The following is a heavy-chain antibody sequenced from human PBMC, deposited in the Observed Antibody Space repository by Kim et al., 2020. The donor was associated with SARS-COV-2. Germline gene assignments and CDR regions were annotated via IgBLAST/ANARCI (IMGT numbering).Heavy chain of an antibody. Sequence: TNYSPSFQGHVTISADKSISTAYLQWSSLKASDTAMYYCARRAVDYDFDYWGQGTLVTVSS. CDR2: T. D-gene: IGHD3-10*01. V-gene: IGHV5-10-1*01. CDR3: ARRAVDYDFDY. J-gene: IGHJ4*02.